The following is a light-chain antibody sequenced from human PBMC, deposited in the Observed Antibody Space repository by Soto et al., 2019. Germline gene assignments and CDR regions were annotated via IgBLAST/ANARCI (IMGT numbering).Light chain of an antibody. V-gene: IGKV3-15*01. J-gene: IGKJ1*01. CDR2: RAS. CDR3: QQYNDWPPWT. CDR1: QSVDSH. Sequence: EIVMTQSPATLSVSPGERATLSCRSSQSVDSHLAWYQQKPGQAPRLLIYRASTRATGIPARFSGSGSGTEYTLSISSLQPEDSAVYHCQQYNDWPPWTFGQGTKVEIK.